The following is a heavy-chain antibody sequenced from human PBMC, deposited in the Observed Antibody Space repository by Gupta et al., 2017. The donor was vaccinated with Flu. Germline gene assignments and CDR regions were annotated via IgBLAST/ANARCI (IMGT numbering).Heavy chain of an antibody. J-gene: IGHJ4*02. CDR3: AKDRSKGYYGSGSYLFDY. D-gene: IGHD3-10*01. CDR2: ISGSGGST. V-gene: IGHV3-23*01. Sequence: EVQLLESGGGLVQPGGSLRLSCAASGFTFSSYAMSWVRQAPGKGLEWVSAISGSGGSTYYADSVKGRFTIYRDNSKNTLYLQMNSLRAEDTAVYYCAKDRSKGYYGSGSYLFDYWGQGTLVSVSS. CDR1: GFTFSSYA.